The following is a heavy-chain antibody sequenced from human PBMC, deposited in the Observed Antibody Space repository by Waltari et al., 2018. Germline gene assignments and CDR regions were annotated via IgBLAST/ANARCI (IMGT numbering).Heavy chain of an antibody. CDR3: ARQGGYCSSTSCYTLPAFDI. D-gene: IGHD2-2*02. CDR1: GGTFSSYA. Sequence: QVQLVQSGAEVKKPGSSVKVSCKASGGTFSSYAISWVRQAPGQGLEWMGRIIPLSGAANSSQKFQGRVTITSDKSTSTAYMELSSLRSEDTAVYYCARQGGYCSSTSCYTLPAFDIWGQGTMVTVSS. CDR2: IIPLSGAA. J-gene: IGHJ3*02. V-gene: IGHV1-69*13.